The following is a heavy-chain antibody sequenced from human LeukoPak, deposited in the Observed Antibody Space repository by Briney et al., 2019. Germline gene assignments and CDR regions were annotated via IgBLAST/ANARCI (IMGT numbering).Heavy chain of an antibody. V-gene: IGHV3-23*01. CDR1: GFTFSSYA. CDR3: AKDLSQYSYGSNFDY. Sequence: PGESLRLSCAASGFTFSSYAMSWVRQAPGKGLEWVSAISGSGSSTYYADSVKGRFTISRDNSRNTLYFQMNSLRAEDTAVYYCAKDLSQYSYGSNFDYWGQGTLVTVSS. D-gene: IGHD5-18*01. CDR2: ISGSGSST. J-gene: IGHJ4*02.